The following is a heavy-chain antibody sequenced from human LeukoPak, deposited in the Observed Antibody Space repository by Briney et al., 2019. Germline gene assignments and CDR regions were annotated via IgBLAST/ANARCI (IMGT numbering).Heavy chain of an antibody. CDR3: ARKAPKKGWFDP. Sequence: SETLSLTCTVSGYSISSGYYWGWIRQPPWKGLEWIGNIYHSGSTYYNPSLKSRVTISVDTSKNQFSLKLSSVTAADTAVYYCARKAPKKGWFDPWGQGTLVTVSS. J-gene: IGHJ5*02. CDR2: IYHSGST. CDR1: GYSISSGYY. V-gene: IGHV4-38-2*02.